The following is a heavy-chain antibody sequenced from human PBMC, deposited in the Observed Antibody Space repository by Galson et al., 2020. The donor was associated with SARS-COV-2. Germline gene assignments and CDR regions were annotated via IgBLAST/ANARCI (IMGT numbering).Heavy chain of an antibody. CDR3: ARAEEGIVVVPAAIGRDYYYYMDV. V-gene: IGHV7-4-1*02. Sequence: ASVKVSCQASGYTFTSYAMNWVRQAPGQGLEWMGWINTNTGNPTSAQGSTGRFVFSLDTSVSTAYLQISSLKAEDTAVYYCARAEEGIVVVPAAIGRDYYYYMDVWGKGTTVTVSS. CDR2: INTNTGNP. D-gene: IGHD2-2*01. CDR1: GYTFTSYA. J-gene: IGHJ6*03.